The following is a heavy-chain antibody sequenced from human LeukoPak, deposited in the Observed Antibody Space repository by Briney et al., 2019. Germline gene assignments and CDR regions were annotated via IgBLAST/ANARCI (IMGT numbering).Heavy chain of an antibody. Sequence: SETLSLTCTVSGGSISSYYWSWIRQPPGKGLEWIGYIYYSGSTNYNPSLKSRVTISVDTSKNQFSLKLSSVTAADTAVYYCARDLKPERYYDFWSGPLEDWFDPWGQGTLVTVSS. V-gene: IGHV4-59*01. J-gene: IGHJ5*02. CDR1: GGSISSYY. CDR2: IYYSGST. D-gene: IGHD3-3*01. CDR3: ARDLKPERYYDFWSGPLEDWFDP.